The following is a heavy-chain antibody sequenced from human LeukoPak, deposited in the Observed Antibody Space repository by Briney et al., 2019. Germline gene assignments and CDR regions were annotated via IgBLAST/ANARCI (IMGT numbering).Heavy chain of an antibody. CDR1: VVTFCQSG. J-gene: IGHJ4*02. D-gene: IGHD4-11*01. Sequence: RGSPRHSSAQPVVTFCQSGTHWGPEALGKRLECGALIWSDGTNKYNAESVKGRFTISRDDSGNTVYLQMNSLRPEDTGVYYCAKDAQRGFDYSNSLEYWGQGTPVTVST. CDR2: IWSDGTNK. CDR3: AKDAQRGFDYSNSLEY. V-gene: IGHV3-33*06.